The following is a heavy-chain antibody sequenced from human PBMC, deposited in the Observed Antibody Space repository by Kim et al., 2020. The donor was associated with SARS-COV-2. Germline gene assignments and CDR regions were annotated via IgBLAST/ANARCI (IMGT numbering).Heavy chain of an antibody. Sequence: NSTLKSRVTILVDTSKNQFSLKLSSVTAADTAVYSCAGLHEDYYYYGMDVWGQGTTVTVSS. CDR3: AGLHEDYYYYGMDV. V-gene: IGHV4-59*08. J-gene: IGHJ6*02.